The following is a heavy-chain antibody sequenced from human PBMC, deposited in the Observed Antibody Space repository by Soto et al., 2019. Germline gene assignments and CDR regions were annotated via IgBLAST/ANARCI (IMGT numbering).Heavy chain of an antibody. V-gene: IGHV3-21*01. CDR3: ARDLLWFGELVAEGMDV. CDR1: GFSFSTYS. CDR2: IRRSGDYT. J-gene: IGHJ6*02. D-gene: IGHD3-10*01. Sequence: GGSLRLSCIASGFSFSTYSMNWVRQAPGKGLEWVSSIRRSGDYTYYADSLKGRFTISRDNAKNTLYLQMNSLRAEDTAVYYCARDLLWFGELVAEGMDVWGQGTTVTVSS.